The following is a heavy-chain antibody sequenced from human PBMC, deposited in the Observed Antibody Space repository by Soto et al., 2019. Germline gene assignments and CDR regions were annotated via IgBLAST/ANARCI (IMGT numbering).Heavy chain of an antibody. D-gene: IGHD3-3*01. CDR1: GGSISSGDYY. J-gene: IGHJ4*02. CDR3: ARVFYDFWRGYSTSH. CDR2: IYYSGST. V-gene: IGHV4-30-4*01. Sequence: QVQLQESGPGLVKPSQTLSLTCTVSGGSISSGDYYWSWIRQPPGKVLEWIGYIYYSGSTYYNPCLKSRVTIAVDTSKNQFSLKLSDVTAADTAVYYCARVFYDFWRGYSTSHWGKGTLVTVSS.